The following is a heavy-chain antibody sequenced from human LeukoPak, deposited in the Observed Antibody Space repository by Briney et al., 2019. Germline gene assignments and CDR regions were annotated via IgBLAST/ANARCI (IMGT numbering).Heavy chain of an antibody. CDR1: GGSISNSSYY. V-gene: IGHV4-39*02. Sequence: SETLSLTCTVSGGSISNSSYYWGWIRQPPFKGLEWIGSIYYTGSAYYNPSLKSRVTISVDTSNNHFSLNLSSVTAADTAMYYCASHEDNWASKVNYWGQGTLVTVSS. CDR2: IYYTGSA. D-gene: IGHD1-20*01. J-gene: IGHJ4*02. CDR3: ASHEDNWASKVNY.